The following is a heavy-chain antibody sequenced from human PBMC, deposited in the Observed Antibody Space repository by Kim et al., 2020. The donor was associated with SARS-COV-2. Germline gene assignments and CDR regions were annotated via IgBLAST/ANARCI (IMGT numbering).Heavy chain of an antibody. V-gene: IGHV4-31*02. Sequence: PSLKSRVIITVDTSKNQFSLKLSSVNAAETAVYCCARGDWGRKGAWYFDLWGRGTLVTVSS. J-gene: IGHJ2*01. CDR3: ARGDWGRKGAWYFDL. D-gene: IGHD7-27*01.